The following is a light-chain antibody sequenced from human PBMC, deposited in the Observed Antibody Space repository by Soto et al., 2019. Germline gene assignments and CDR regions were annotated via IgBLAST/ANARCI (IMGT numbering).Light chain of an antibody. CDR1: QSVSHNY. CDR3: QQYGSSPTWA. V-gene: IGKV3-20*01. CDR2: GAS. Sequence: EIVLTQSPGPLSLSPGERATLSCSAIQSVSHNYLAWYQQKPGQAPRLLIYGASSRATGIPDRFSGSGSGTDFTLTISRLEPDDSAVYYCQQYGSSPTWAFGQGTKVDIK. J-gene: IGKJ1*01.